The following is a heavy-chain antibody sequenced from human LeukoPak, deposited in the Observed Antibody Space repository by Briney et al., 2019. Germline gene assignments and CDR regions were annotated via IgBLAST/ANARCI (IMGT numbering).Heavy chain of an antibody. CDR3: ARLGSSWDFFDF. V-gene: IGHV3-7*01. CDR2: IKQDAGEI. D-gene: IGHD6-13*01. Sequence: GGSLRLSCVASGFTLSGYWMSWVRQLPGRGLEWVANIKQDAGEIRYVDSVKGRFTISRDNAKNSVYLQMNSLRAEDTGVYYCARLGSSWDFFDFWGQGTLVTVS. J-gene: IGHJ4*02. CDR1: GFTLSGYW.